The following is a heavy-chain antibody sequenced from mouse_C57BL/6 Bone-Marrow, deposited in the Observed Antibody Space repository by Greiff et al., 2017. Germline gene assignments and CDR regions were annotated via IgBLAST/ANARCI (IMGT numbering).Heavy chain of an antibody. D-gene: IGHD1-1*01. CDR3: ARPHYYGTPYAMDY. V-gene: IGHV2-2*01. Sequence: VKLQESGPGLVQPSQSLSITCTVSGFSLTSYGVHWVRQSPGKGLEWLGVIWSGGSTDYNAAFISRLSISKDNSKSQVFFKMNSLQADDTAIYYCARPHYYGTPYAMDYWGQGTSVTVSS. CDR1: GFSLTSYG. J-gene: IGHJ4*01. CDR2: IWSGGST.